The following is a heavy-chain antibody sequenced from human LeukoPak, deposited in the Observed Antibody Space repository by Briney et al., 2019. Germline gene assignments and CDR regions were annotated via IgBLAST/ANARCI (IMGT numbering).Heavy chain of an antibody. D-gene: IGHD3-22*01. Sequence: PGGSLRLSCAASGFTFSSYSMNWVRQAPGKGLEWVSSISSSSSYIYYADSVKGRFTISRDNAKNSLYLQMNSLRAEDTTVYYCASSPLAYYYDSSGYYYYTWGQGTLVTVSS. J-gene: IGHJ4*02. CDR1: GFTFSSYS. V-gene: IGHV3-21*01. CDR2: ISSSSSYI. CDR3: ASSPLAYYYDSSGYYYYT.